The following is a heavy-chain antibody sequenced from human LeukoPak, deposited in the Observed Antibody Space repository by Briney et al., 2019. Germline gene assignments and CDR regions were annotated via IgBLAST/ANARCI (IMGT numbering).Heavy chain of an antibody. D-gene: IGHD5-24*01. CDR3: ARREMATKVIDY. CDR1: GYTFTTHW. V-gene: IGHV5-51*01. J-gene: IGHJ4*02. Sequence: GESLKISCKGSGYTFTTHWIGWVRQMPGKGLEWMGIIYPGDSDTRYSPSFQGQVTISADKSISTAYLQWSSLKASDTAMYYCARREMATKVIDYWGQGTLVTVSS. CDR2: IYPGDSDT.